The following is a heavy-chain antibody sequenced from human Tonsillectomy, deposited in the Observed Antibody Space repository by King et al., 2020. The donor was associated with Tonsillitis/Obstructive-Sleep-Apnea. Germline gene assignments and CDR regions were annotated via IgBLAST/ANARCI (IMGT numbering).Heavy chain of an antibody. CDR3: AKELGSGIQLGLGAVAFDI. D-gene: IGHD5-18*01. Sequence: VQLVESGGGLVQPGGSLRLSCAASGFTLRNYAMSWVRQAPGKGLEWVSIISGSGGSTYYADSVKGRFTISRDKSKNTLYLQMHSLRADDTAVYYFAKELGSGIQLGLGAVAFDIGGQGTMVTVSS. V-gene: IGHV3-23*04. CDR1: GFTLRNYA. CDR2: ISGSGGST. J-gene: IGHJ3*02.